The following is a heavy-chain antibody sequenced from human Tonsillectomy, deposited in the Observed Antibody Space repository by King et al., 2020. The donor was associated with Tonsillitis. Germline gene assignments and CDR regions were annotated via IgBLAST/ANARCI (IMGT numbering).Heavy chain of an antibody. CDR1: GYTFTGYY. V-gene: IGHV1-2*05. CDR3: ARGSPVTTYYYYGMDV. Sequence: QLVQSGAEVKKPGASVKVSCKASGYTFTGYYIHWVRQAPGQGLEWMGRINPNSGAANYAQKFQGRVTMTRDPSISTAYMELGRLRSDDTVVYYCARGSPVTTYYYYGMDVWGQGTAVTVSS. CDR2: INPNSGAA. J-gene: IGHJ6*02. D-gene: IGHD4-17*01.